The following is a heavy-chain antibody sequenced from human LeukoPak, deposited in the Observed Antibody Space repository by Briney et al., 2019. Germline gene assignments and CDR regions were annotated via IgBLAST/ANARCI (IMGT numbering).Heavy chain of an antibody. D-gene: IGHD3-10*01. J-gene: IGHJ4*02. CDR3: ARDGGLYSVVRGADYNCFDY. CDR2: IQYDGSNE. CDR1: GFTFSSYA. V-gene: IGHV3-30-3*01. Sequence: GGSLRLSCAASGFTFSSYAMSWVRQAPGKGLEWVAFIQYDGSNEYYADSVKGRFTVSRDNSKYTVYLQMNSLRPEDTAVYYCARDGGLYSVVRGADYNCFDYWGQGTLVTVSS.